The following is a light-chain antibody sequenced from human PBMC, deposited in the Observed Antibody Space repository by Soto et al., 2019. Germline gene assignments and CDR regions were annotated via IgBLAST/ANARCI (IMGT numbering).Light chain of an antibody. CDR1: QLVSSY. CDR3: QQYLNSPRT. CDR2: DAS. V-gene: IGKV3-11*02. J-gene: IGKJ1*01. Sequence: VLTQSPATLSLSPGERATLSCRASQLVSSYLAWYQHKPGQAPRLLIYDASDRAPGVPARFSGSGSERDFTLTISRLEPEDAAVYYCQQYLNSPRTFGQGTKVDIK.